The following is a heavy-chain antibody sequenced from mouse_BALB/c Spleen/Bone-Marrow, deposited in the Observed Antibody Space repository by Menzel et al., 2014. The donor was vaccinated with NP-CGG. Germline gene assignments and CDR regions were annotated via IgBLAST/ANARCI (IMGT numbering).Heavy chain of an antibody. CDR1: GFTFXNYW. Sequence: EVKLMESGGGLVQPGGSMKLSCVASGFTFXNYWMNWVRQSPEKGLEWVAEIRLKSNNYATHYAESVKGRFTISRDDSKSSFYLQMNNLRAEDTGIYYCTRGYYYGSSYVFDYWGQGTTLTVSS. CDR3: TRGYYYGSSYVFDY. J-gene: IGHJ2*01. D-gene: IGHD1-1*01. V-gene: IGHV6-6*02. CDR2: IRLKSNNYAT.